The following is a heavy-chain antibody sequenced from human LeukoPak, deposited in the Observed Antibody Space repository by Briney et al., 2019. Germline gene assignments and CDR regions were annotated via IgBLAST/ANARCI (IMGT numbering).Heavy chain of an antibody. J-gene: IGHJ6*02. V-gene: IGHV4-4*07. Sequence: PSETLSLTCTVPGGSISSYYWSWIRQPAGKGLEWIGRIYTSGSTNYSPSLKSRVTMSVDTSKNQFSLKLSSVTAADTAVYYCARDLYYGSVGVWGQGTTVTVSS. CDR2: IYTSGST. CDR1: GGSISSYY. D-gene: IGHD3-10*01. CDR3: ARDLYYGSVGV.